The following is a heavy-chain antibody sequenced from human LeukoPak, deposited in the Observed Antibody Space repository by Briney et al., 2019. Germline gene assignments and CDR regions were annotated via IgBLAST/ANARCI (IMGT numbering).Heavy chain of an antibody. Sequence: GGSLRPSCAASGVTFSSYWRNWVRQAPGKGLEWVANIEQDGSEKYYVDSVKGRFTISRDNAKNSLYLQMNSLRAEDTALYYCARGPPVGARRHSAFDIWGQGTMVTVSS. D-gene: IGHD1-26*01. J-gene: IGHJ3*02. CDR2: IEQDGSEK. CDR3: ARGPPVGARRHSAFDI. V-gene: IGHV3-7*03. CDR1: GVTFSSYW.